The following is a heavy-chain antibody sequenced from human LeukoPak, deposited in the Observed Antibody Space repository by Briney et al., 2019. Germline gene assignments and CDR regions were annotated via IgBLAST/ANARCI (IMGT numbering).Heavy chain of an antibody. D-gene: IGHD3-3*01. CDR1: GGSIRSFY. Sequence: PSETLSLTCTVSGGSIRSFYCSWIRQPPGKGLEWIGYIYYTGSTNYNPSLKSRVTISVDTSKNQFSLKLTSVTAADTAVYYCASNNFWSGRGFDPWGQGTLVTVSS. J-gene: IGHJ5*02. CDR3: ASNNFWSGRGFDP. CDR2: IYYTGST. V-gene: IGHV4-59*08.